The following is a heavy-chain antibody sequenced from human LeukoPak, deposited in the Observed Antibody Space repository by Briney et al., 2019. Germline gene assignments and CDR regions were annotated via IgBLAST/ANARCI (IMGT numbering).Heavy chain of an antibody. CDR2: INPSGGST. CDR3: AREPLYVDTATYYFDY. CDR1: GYTFTGYY. J-gene: IGHJ4*02. D-gene: IGHD5-18*01. V-gene: IGHV1-46*01. Sequence: ASVKVSCKASGYTFTGYYMHWVRQAPGQGLEWMGIINPSGGSTSYAQKFQGRVTMTRDTSTSTVYMELSSLRSEDTAVYYCAREPLYVDTATYYFDYWGQGTLVTVSS.